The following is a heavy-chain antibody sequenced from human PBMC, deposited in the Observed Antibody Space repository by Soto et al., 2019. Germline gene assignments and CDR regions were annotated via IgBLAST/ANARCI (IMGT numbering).Heavy chain of an antibody. D-gene: IGHD2-21*01. CDR3: ARGRGLFAFDI. V-gene: IGHV4-34*01. CDR1: GGSFSGYY. CDR2: INHSGST. Sequence: PSETLSLTCAVYGGSFSGYYWSWIRQPPGKGLEWIGEINHSGSTNYNPSLKSRVTISVDTSKNQFSLKLSSVTAADTAVYYCARGRGLFAFDIWGQGTMVTVSS. J-gene: IGHJ3*02.